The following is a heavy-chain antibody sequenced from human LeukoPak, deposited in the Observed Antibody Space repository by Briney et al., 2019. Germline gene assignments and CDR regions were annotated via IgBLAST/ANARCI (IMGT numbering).Heavy chain of an antibody. CDR3: AKSSSWYLDAFDI. CDR1: GFTFSSYA. Sequence: GGSLRLSCAASGFTFSSYAMHWVRQAPEKGLEYVSAISSNGDNTYYANSVKGRFTISRDNSKNTLYLQMASLRDEDTAVYYCAKSSSWYLDAFDIWGQGTMVTVSS. CDR2: ISSNGDNT. V-gene: IGHV3-64*01. D-gene: IGHD6-13*01. J-gene: IGHJ3*02.